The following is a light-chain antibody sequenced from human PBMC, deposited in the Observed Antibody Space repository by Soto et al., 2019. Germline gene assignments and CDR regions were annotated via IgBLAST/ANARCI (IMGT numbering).Light chain of an antibody. Sequence: EIVLTQSPATLSLSPGAIATLSCRASQSVSRYLAWYQQKPGQAPRLLIYDASNRATGIPARFSGSVSGTDFNLTISSLEPEDFAVYYCQQRSNWPSYTFGQGTKLEIK. CDR3: QQRSNWPSYT. V-gene: IGKV3-11*01. CDR1: QSVSRY. J-gene: IGKJ2*01. CDR2: DAS.